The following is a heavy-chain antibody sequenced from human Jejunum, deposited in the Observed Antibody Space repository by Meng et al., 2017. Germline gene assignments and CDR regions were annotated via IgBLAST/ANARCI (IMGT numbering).Heavy chain of an antibody. CDR1: GDSVSSNSAG. Sequence: QIQLQQSVPGLVKPSQTLSLTCAIPGDSVSSNSAGWNWIRQSPSRGLEWLGRTYYRSKWYIDYAVSVKSRITINPDTSKNQFYLHLNSVTPEDTAVYYCAGGGLVRSTRGYFDYWGQGTLVTVSS. J-gene: IGHJ4*02. V-gene: IGHV6-1*01. D-gene: IGHD1-26*01. CDR2: TYYRSKWYI. CDR3: AGGGLVRSTRGYFDY.